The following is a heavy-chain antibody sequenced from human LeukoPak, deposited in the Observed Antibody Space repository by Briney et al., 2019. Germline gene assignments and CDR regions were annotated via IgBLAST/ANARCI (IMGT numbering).Heavy chain of an antibody. CDR1: GDSINTKNYY. D-gene: IGHD5-18*01. Sequence: PSETLCLTCTVSGDSINTKNYYWGWIRQPPGKGLEWIGSIYYSGNTYYNPSLKSRVTLSIDTSKNQFSLRLSSVTAADTAVYHCARQSYGTFDYWGQGTLVTVSS. J-gene: IGHJ4*02. CDR3: ARQSYGTFDY. CDR2: IYYSGNT. V-gene: IGHV4-39*01.